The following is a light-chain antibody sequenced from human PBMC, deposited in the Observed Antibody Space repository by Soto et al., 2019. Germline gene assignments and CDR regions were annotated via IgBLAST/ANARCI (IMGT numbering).Light chain of an antibody. CDR2: DAY. CDR1: QSVSSY. V-gene: IGKV3-11*01. Sequence: EIVLTQSPATLSLSPGERATLSCRASQSVSSYLAWYQQKPGQAPRLLIYDAYNRATGIQARFSGSGSGTDFTLTIRSLEPEDFAVYYCQQRSNWPITFGQGTRLEI. J-gene: IGKJ5*01. CDR3: QQRSNWPIT.